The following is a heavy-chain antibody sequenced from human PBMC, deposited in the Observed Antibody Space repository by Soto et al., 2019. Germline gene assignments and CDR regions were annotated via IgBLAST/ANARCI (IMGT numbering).Heavy chain of an antibody. CDR3: AKDGIRKDDY. V-gene: IGHV3-23*01. J-gene: IGHJ4*02. CDR2: ISDSGAKT. Sequence: GGSLRLSCSASGFSISDYAMSWVRQAPGKGLEWVSSISDSGAKTFYADSVKGRFAISRDTSKNTVYMQMNNLRAEDTALYFCAKDGIRKDDYWGQGTVVTVSS. CDR1: GFSISDYA.